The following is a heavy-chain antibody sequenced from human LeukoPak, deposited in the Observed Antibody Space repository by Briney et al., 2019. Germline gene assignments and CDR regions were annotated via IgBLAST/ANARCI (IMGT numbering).Heavy chain of an antibody. V-gene: IGHV3-48*01. J-gene: IGHJ6*03. CDR1: GFIFSDHA. D-gene: IGHD2-2*01. Sequence: GGSLRVSCAASGFIFSDHAMNWVRQAPGKGLEWISYSSSSSSIIHYADSVKGRFTISRDNSKSTLYLQMNNLRAEDTAVYYCAKHWSYCSTTSCFFNYYYYYMDVWGKGTTVTVSS. CDR3: AKHWSYCSTTSCFFNYYYYYMDV. CDR2: SSSSSSII.